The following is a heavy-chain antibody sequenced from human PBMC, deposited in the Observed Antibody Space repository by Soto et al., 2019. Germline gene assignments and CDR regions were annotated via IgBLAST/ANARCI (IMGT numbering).Heavy chain of an antibody. D-gene: IGHD3-3*01. CDR1: GYTFTSYA. J-gene: IGHJ5*02. CDR3: ARSYYDFWSDRIPSIRQKRFDP. CDR2: INAGNGNT. V-gene: IGHV1-3*01. Sequence: GASVKVSCKASGYTFTSYAMHWVRQAPGQRLEWMGWINAGNGNTKYSQKFQGRVTITRDTSASTAYMELSSLRSEDTAVYYCARSYYDFWSDRIPSIRQKRFDPRGQGTMVAVSS.